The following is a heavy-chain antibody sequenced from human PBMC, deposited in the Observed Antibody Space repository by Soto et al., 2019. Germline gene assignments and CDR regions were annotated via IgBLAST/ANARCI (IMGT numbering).Heavy chain of an antibody. D-gene: IGHD2-15*01. J-gene: IGHJ4*02. CDR2: INPNSGGT. Sequence: ASVKVSCQASGYGFSGYYIHWVRQAPGQGLEWMGWINPNSGGTNFAQKFQGWVTMTWDTSISTAYMELSRLKSDDTAVYYCAGASYCRGGSCYPFDYWGQGTLVTVSS. CDR1: GYGFSGYY. V-gene: IGHV1-2*04. CDR3: AGASYCRGGSCYPFDY.